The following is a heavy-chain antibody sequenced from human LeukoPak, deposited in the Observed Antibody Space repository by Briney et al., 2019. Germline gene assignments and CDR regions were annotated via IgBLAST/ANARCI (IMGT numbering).Heavy chain of an antibody. CDR2: VYSSGFT. Sequence: SETLSLTCSVSGGSITSDWWAWIRQPPGKGLEWIGYVYSSGFTSYNPSLKSRVTLSIDVSKTQFSLKLNSVTAADTAVYYCAGYSSGSFYKAFDYWSQGTLVTVST. CDR3: AGYSSGSFYKAFDY. J-gene: IGHJ4*02. D-gene: IGHD3-10*01. V-gene: IGHV4-59*01. CDR1: GGSITSDW.